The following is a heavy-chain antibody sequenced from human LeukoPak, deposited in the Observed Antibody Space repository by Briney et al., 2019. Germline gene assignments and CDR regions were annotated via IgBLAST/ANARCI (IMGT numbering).Heavy chain of an antibody. J-gene: IGHJ4*02. Sequence: GGSLRLSCAASGFTFDDYAMHWVRQAPGKGLEWVSGISWNSGSIGYADSVKGRFTISRDNAKNSLYLQMNSLRAEDTAVYYCARQNTPHGNFDYWGQGTLVTVSS. CDR2: ISWNSGSI. V-gene: IGHV3-9*01. CDR3: ARQNTPHGNFDY. CDR1: GFTFDDYA. D-gene: IGHD1-26*01.